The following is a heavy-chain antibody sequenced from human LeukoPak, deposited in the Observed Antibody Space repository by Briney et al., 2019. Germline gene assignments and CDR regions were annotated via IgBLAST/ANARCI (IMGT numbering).Heavy chain of an antibody. CDR1: GFTFSNYS. J-gene: IGHJ4*02. CDR3: ARYVSDGYNAPFDS. V-gene: IGHV3-21*01. D-gene: IGHD5-24*01. Sequence: GGSLRLSCAASGFTFSNYSMHWVRQAPGKGLEWVAVISRSSSYIYYADSVKGRFTISRDNAKNSLYLQMNSLRAEDTAVYFCARYVSDGYNAPFDSWGQGTLVTASS. CDR2: ISRSSSYI.